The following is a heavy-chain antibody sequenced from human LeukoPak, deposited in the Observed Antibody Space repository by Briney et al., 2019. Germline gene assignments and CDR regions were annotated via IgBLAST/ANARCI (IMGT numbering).Heavy chain of an antibody. CDR1: GYSFTSYW. Sequence: GESLKISCKGSGYSFTSYWIGWVRQMPGKGLEWMGIIYPGGSDTRYSPSFQGQVTISADKSISTAYLQWSSLKASDTAMYYCATTYSGSYYAGIDDAFDIWGQGTMVTVSS. CDR2: IYPGGSDT. J-gene: IGHJ3*02. D-gene: IGHD1-26*01. CDR3: ATTYSGSYYAGIDDAFDI. V-gene: IGHV5-51*01.